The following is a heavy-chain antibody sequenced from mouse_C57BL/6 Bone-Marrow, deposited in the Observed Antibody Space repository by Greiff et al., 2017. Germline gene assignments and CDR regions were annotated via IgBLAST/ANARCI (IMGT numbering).Heavy chain of an antibody. J-gene: IGHJ2*01. V-gene: IGHV1-69*01. Sequence: QVQLQQPEAELVMPGASVKLSCKASGYTFTSYWMHWVKQRPGQGLEWIGEIDPSDSYTNYNQKFKGKSTLTVDKSSSTAYMQLSSLTSEDSAVYYCAREGILRSFDYWGQGTTLTVSS. CDR1: GYTFTSYW. CDR2: IDPSDSYT. CDR3: AREGILRSFDY. D-gene: IGHD1-1*01.